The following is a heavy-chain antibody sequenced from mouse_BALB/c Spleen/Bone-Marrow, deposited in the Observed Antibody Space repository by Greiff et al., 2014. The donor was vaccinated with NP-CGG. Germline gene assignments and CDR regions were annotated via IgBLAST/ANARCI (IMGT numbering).Heavy chain of an antibody. V-gene: IGHV1S56*01. CDR2: IYPGNVNT. J-gene: IGHJ4*01. CDR3: ARDTMDY. CDR1: GYTFTSYY. Sequence: VQLQQSGPELVKPGASVRISCKASGYTFTSYYIHWVKQRPGQGLEWIGWIYPGNVNTKYNEKFKGKATLTADKSSSTAYMQLSSLISEDSAVYFCARDTMDYWGQGTSVTVSS.